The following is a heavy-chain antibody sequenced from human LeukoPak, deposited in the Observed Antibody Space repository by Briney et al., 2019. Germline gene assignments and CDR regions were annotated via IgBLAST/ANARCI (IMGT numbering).Heavy chain of an antibody. V-gene: IGHV1-69*05. CDR3: ARGYDFWSGYLFDY. D-gene: IGHD3-3*01. J-gene: IGHJ4*02. CDR2: IIPIFGTA. Sequence: GASLKVSCKASGGTFISYASSWVRQAPGQGLEWMGGIIPIFGTANYAQKCQGRVTITTDEATSTAYMELSSLRSEDTAVYYCARGYDFWSGYLFDYWGQGTLVTVSS. CDR1: GGTFISYA.